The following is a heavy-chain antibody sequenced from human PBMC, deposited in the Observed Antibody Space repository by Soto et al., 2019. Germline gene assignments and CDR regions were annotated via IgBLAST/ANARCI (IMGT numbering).Heavy chain of an antibody. CDR3: AKAPSSSSGWVDY. V-gene: IGHV3-30*18. CDR1: GFTFSSYG. D-gene: IGHD6-6*01. CDR2: ISYDGSNK. J-gene: IGHJ4*02. Sequence: GGSLRLSCAASGFTFSSYGMHWVRQAPGKGLEWVAVISYDGSNKYYADSVKGRFTISRDNSKNTLYLQMNSLRAEDTAVYYCAKAPSSSSGWVDYWGQGTLVTVSS.